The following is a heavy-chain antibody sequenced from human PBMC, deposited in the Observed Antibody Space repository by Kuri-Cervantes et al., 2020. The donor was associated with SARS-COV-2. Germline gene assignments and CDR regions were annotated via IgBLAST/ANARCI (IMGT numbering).Heavy chain of an antibody. CDR1: GYTLTELS. CDR2: FDPEDGET. J-gene: IGHJ3*02. V-gene: IGHV1-24*01. Sequence: ASVKVSCKVSGYTLTELSMHWVRQAPGKGLEWMGGFDPEDGETIYAQKLQGRVTMTTDTSTSTAYMELRSLRSDDTAVYYCARHNPYIVGATDYNDAFDIWGQGTMVTVSS. D-gene: IGHD1-26*01. CDR3: ARHNPYIVGATDYNDAFDI.